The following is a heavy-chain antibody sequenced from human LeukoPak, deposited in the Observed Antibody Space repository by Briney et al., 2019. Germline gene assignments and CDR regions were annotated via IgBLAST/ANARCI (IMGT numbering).Heavy chain of an antibody. V-gene: IGHV3-33*06. CDR1: GITFNTYA. Sequence: GGSLRLSCVASGITFNTYAMHWVRQAPGKGLDWVAVIWYDGSNKQYVDSVKGRFTISRDNSKNTLYLQMNSLRAEDTAVYYCAKVMPLYQLQWGLYDYWGQGTLVTVSS. J-gene: IGHJ4*02. D-gene: IGHD2-2*01. CDR3: AKVMPLYQLQWGLYDY. CDR2: IWYDGSNK.